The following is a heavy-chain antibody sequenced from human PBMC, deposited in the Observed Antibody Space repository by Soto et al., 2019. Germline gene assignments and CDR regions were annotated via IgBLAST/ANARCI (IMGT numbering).Heavy chain of an antibody. CDR3: ARGPLGYCSSTSCYRYYYYGMDV. Sequence: SETLSLTCAVYGGSFSGYYWSWIRQPPGKGLEWIGEINHSGSTNYNPSLKSRVTISVDTSKNQFSLRLSSVTAADTAVYYCARGPLGYCSSTSCYRYYYYGMDVWGQGTTVTVSS. V-gene: IGHV4-34*01. CDR1: GGSFSGYY. J-gene: IGHJ6*02. D-gene: IGHD2-2*02. CDR2: INHSGST.